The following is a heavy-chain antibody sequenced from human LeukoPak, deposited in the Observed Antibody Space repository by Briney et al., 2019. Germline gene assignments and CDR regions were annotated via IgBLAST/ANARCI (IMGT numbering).Heavy chain of an antibody. V-gene: IGHV4-34*01. CDR3: ATYDSSGYYHDY. CDR1: GGSFSGYY. CDR2: INHSGST. Sequence: SETLSLTCAVYGGSFSGYYWSWIRQPPGKGLEWIGEINHSGSTNYNPSLKSRVTISVDTSKNQFSLKLSSVTAADTAVYYCATYDSSGYYHDYWGQGTLVTVSP. J-gene: IGHJ4*02. D-gene: IGHD3-22*01.